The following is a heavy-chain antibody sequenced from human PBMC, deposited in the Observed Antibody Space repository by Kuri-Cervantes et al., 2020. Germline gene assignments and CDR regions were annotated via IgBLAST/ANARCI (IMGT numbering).Heavy chain of an antibody. CDR2: IIPIFGTA. CDR1: GYTFTSYD. CDR3: ARGGRKRSGFYWFDP. D-gene: IGHD1-26*01. J-gene: IGHJ5*02. Sequence: SVKVSCKASGYTFTSYDISWVRQTPGQGLEWMGGIIPIFGTANYAQKFQGRVTITADESTSTAYTELSSLRSEDTAVYYCARGGRKRSGFYWFDPWGQGTLVTVSS. V-gene: IGHV1-69*13.